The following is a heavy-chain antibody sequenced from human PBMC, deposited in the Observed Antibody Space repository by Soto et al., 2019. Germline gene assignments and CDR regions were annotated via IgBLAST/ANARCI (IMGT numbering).Heavy chain of an antibody. J-gene: IGHJ4*02. D-gene: IGHD2-15*01. CDR1: GFTFSNYW. Sequence: PGGPLRLSCAASGFTFSNYWMAWVRQAPGKGLEWVASMNKDGSVISYVDSVKGRVTIARDNRKNSLHLQLNSLRVEDTAVYYCAKDYWNYFEYWGQGPPXTVSS. V-gene: IGHV3-7*01. CDR2: MNKDGSVI. CDR3: AKDYWNYFEY.